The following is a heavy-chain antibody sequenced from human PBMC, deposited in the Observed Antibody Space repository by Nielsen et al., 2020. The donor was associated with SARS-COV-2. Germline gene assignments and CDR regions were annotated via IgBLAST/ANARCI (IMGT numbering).Heavy chain of an antibody. CDR1: GYSFTSYW. J-gene: IGHJ4*02. CDR3: ASSLMATTMGGYFDY. D-gene: IGHD5-24*01. V-gene: IGHV5-51*01. CDR2: IYPGDSDT. Sequence: GESLKISCQGSGYSFTSYWIGWVRQMPGKGLEWMGIIYPGDSDTRYSPSFQGQVTISADKSISTAYLQWSSLKASDTAMYYCASSLMATTMGGYFDYWGQGTLVTVSS.